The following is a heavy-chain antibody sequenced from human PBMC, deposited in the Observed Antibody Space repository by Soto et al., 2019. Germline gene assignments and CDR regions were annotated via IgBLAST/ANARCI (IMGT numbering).Heavy chain of an antibody. CDR2: IKQDGSQI. CDR1: GFSLSTYW. D-gene: IGHD6-13*01. V-gene: IGHV3-7*01. Sequence: GGALSLSCAASGFSLSTYWVSWVRQAPGKGLEWVANIKQDGSQIYYVDSVKGRFTLSRDNAKNSVYLQMNGLRAEDSAMYYCARAIANVDSYWGQGTLVTVSS. J-gene: IGHJ4*02. CDR3: ARAIANVDSY.